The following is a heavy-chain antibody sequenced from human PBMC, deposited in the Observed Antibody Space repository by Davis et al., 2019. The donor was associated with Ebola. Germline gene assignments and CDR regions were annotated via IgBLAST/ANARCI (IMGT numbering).Heavy chain of an antibody. CDR3: ARDIGLELRRPYHYGLDV. Sequence: SETLSLTCTVSGGSISSYYWSWIRQPPGKGLEWIGYIYYNGNTNYNPSLKSRVTISVDTARNQFSLKLTSVTTPDTAVYYCARDIGLELRRPYHYGLDVWGRGTTVTVSS. CDR2: IYYNGNT. D-gene: IGHD1-7*01. CDR1: GGSISSYY. V-gene: IGHV4-59*01. J-gene: IGHJ6*04.